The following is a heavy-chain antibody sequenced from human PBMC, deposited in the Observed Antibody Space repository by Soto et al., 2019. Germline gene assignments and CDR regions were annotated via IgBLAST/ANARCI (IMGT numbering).Heavy chain of an antibody. D-gene: IGHD2-15*01. V-gene: IGHV1-18*01. CDR1: GYTFTSYG. CDR2: ISAYNGNT. CDR3: GRVGGKIVGVVAATQFYYFAY. J-gene: IGHJ4*02. Sequence: QVQLVQSGAEVKKPGASVKVSCKASGYTFTSYGISWVRQAPGQGLEWMGWISAYNGNTNYAQKLQGRVTMTTDTATXXAXRXPRSLRSEDTAVHYCGRVGGKIVGVVAATQFYYFAYWGQGSLVTVSS.